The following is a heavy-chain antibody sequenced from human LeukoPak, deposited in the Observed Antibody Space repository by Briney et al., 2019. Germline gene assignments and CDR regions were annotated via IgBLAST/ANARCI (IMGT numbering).Heavy chain of an antibody. Sequence: SETLSLTCVVSGFSISSGYYWGWIRQPPGKGLEWIGNIHPSVTMFHNSSLNSRVTMSIDTSKNQFSLKLSSVTAADTAVYYCAREAERRVVNWGQGTLVTVSS. J-gene: IGHJ4*02. CDR1: GFSISSGYY. V-gene: IGHV4-38-2*02. D-gene: IGHD1-1*01. CDR2: IHPSVTM. CDR3: AREAERRVVN.